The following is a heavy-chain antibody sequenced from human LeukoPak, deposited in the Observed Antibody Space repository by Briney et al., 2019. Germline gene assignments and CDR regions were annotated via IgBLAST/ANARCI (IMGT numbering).Heavy chain of an antibody. CDR1: GFTFSNAW. V-gene: IGHV3-15*01. CDR3: TTVVPAAISNRFDP. CDR2: IKSKTDGGAT. D-gene: IGHD2-2*01. J-gene: IGHJ5*02. Sequence: GVSLRLSCAASGFTFSNAWMSWVRQAPGEGLEWFGRIKSKTDGGATDYAAPVKGRFTISRDDSKNTLYLQMNSLKTEDTAVYSCTTVVPAAISNRFDPWGPGTLVTASS.